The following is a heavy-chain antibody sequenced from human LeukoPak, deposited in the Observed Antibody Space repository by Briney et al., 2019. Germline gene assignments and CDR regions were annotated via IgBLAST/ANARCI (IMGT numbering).Heavy chain of an antibody. J-gene: IGHJ3*02. Sequence: SQTLSLTCAISGDSASANSATWNWIRQSPSRGLEWLGRTYYRSKWYNDYAVSVKSRITINPDTSKNQFSLQLNSLTPDDTAVYYCARVLRAFSPSDAFDIWGQGTMVTVSS. V-gene: IGHV6-1*01. CDR3: ARVLRAFSPSDAFDI. CDR1: GDSASANSAT. CDR2: TYYRSKWYN.